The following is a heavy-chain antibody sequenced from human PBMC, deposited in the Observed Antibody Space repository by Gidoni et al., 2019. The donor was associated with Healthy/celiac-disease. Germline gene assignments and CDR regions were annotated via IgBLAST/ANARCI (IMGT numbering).Heavy chain of an antibody. V-gene: IGHV3-23*01. CDR2: ISGSGGST. Sequence: EVQLLESGGGLVQPGGSLRLSCAASGFTFSSYTMSWVRQAPGKGLEWVSAISGSGGSTYYADSVKGRFTISRDNSKNTLYLQMNSLRAEDTAVYYCAKVLGYDFWSGYPAAIDYWGQGTLVTVSS. CDR3: AKVLGYDFWSGYPAAIDY. J-gene: IGHJ4*02. CDR1: GFTFSSYT. D-gene: IGHD3-3*01.